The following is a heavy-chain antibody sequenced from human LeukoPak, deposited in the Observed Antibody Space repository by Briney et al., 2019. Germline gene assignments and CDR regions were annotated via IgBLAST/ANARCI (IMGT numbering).Heavy chain of an antibody. CDR2: ISYDGSNK. D-gene: IGHD3-3*01. Sequence: GGSLRLSCAASGFTFSSYAMHWVRQAPGKGLEWVAVISYDGSNKYYADSVKGRFTISRDNAKNSLYLQMNSLRAEDTAVYYCARAPITIDYYYYMDVWGKGTTVTVSS. V-gene: IGHV3-30-3*01. CDR3: ARAPITIDYYYYMDV. CDR1: GFTFSSYA. J-gene: IGHJ6*03.